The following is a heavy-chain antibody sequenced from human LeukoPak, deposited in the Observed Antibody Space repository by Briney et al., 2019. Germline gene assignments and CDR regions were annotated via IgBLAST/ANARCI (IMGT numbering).Heavy chain of an antibody. CDR3: ARALGRGTVDY. J-gene: IGHJ4*02. CDR1: GGSFSGYY. CDR2: INHSGST. D-gene: IGHD3-10*01. Sequence: KPSETLSLTCAVYGGSFSGYYWSWIRQPPGKGLEWIGEINHSGSTNYNPSLKSRVTISVDTSKNQFSLKLSSVTAADTAVYYCARALGRGTVDYWGQGTQVTVSS. V-gene: IGHV4-34*01.